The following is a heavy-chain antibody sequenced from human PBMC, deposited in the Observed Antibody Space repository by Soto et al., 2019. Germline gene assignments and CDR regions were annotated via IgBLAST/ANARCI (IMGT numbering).Heavy chain of an antibody. CDR1: GVSVTTSYSY. CDR2: VYYTGNT. CDR3: ARHTTHAEITAYATHYFGS. Sequence: QLQLQESGPGLVTPSETLSLTCTVSGVSVTTSYSYWGWIRQTPGKGLEWIGSVYYTGNTNYKPCLECGVPISVDASQNQVSLLMTSVTAADTAVYVCARHTTHAEITAYATHYFGSRCQGTLITVSS. J-gene: IGHJ4*02. D-gene: IGHD1-26*01. V-gene: IGHV4-39*01.